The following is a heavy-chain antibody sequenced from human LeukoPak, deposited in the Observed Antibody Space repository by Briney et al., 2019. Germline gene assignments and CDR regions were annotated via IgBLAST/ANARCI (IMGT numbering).Heavy chain of an antibody. J-gene: IGHJ4*02. CDR2: ISSSGTTV. CDR3: ARDDLIEAPFDF. V-gene: IGHV3-48*03. Sequence: GGSLRLSCAASGFTFSNYEMNWVRQAPGKGREWISYISSSGTTVFYADPVRGRFTISRDNAKNSVYLQMNSLRGDDTAVYYCARDDLIEAPFDFWGQGTLVTVSS. CDR1: GFTFSNYE. D-gene: IGHD3-22*01.